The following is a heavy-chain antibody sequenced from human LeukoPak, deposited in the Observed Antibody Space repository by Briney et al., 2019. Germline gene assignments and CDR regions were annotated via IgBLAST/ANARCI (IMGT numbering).Heavy chain of an antibody. CDR2: ISGSGGST. CDR3: AKDLSDFWSGYSYDAFDI. J-gene: IGHJ3*02. CDR1: GFTLSSYA. V-gene: IGHV3-23*01. Sequence: GRSLRLSCAASGFTLSSYAMSWVRQAPGKGLEWVSAISGSGGSTYYADSVKGRFTISRDNSKNTLYLQMNSLRAEDTAVYYCAKDLSDFWSGYSYDAFDIWGQGTMVTVSS. D-gene: IGHD3-3*01.